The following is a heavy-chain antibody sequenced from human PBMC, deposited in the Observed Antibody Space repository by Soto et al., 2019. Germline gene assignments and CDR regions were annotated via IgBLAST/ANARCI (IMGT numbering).Heavy chain of an antibody. D-gene: IGHD3-16*01. CDR2: ISGGGGST. V-gene: IGHV3-23*01. CDR1: GFTFSTYA. J-gene: IGHJ6*02. CDR3: AKVSLGALTFTDNYYYCLGV. Sequence: PGGSLRLSCAASGFTFSTYAMNWVRQAPGKGLEWVSAISGGGGSTYYADSVKGRVTLSRDNYKNTLYLHMNSLRAEDTAVYYCAKVSLGALTFTDNYYYCLGVWGQVTTVTVSS.